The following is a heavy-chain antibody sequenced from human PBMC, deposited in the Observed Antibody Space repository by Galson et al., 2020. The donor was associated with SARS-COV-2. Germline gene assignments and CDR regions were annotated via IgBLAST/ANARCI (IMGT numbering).Heavy chain of an antibody. CDR2: IDWDDDK. D-gene: IGHD3-9*01. J-gene: IGHJ4*02. CDR3: ARISYDILTGYQSLFDY. V-gene: IGHV2-70*11. CDR1: GFSLSTSGMC. Sequence: SGPTLVKPTQTLTLTCTFSGFSLSTSGMCVNWIRQPPGKALEWLARIDWDDDKYYSTSLKTRLTISKDTSENQVVLTMTNMDPVDTATYYCARISYDILTGYQSLFDYWGQGTLVTVSS.